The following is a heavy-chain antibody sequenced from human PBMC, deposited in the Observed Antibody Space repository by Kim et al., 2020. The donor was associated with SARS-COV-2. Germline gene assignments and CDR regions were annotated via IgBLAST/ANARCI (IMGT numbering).Heavy chain of an antibody. D-gene: IGHD3-10*01. CDR3: AGARGSGRYYSTAPYYFD. CDR1: GGSISSYY. V-gene: IGHV4-59*01. Sequence: SETLSLTCTVSGGSISSYYWSWIRQPPGKGLEWIAYIHYSGSTKYNPSLKSRVTISADTSKNQFSLRLSSVTAADTAVYYCAGARGSGRYYSTAPYYFD. CDR2: IHYSGST. J-gene: IGHJ4*01.